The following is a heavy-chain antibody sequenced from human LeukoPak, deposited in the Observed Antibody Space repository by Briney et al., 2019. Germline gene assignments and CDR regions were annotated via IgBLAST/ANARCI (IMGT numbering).Heavy chain of an antibody. CDR1: GFTLSSYA. CDR2: ISGSGGST. CDR3: AKGGHLWFGELLYHGMDV. V-gene: IGHV3-23*01. Sequence: GGSLRLSCAASGFTLSSYAMSWVRQAPGKGLEWVSAISGSGGSTYYADSVKGRFTISRDNSKNTLYLQMNSLRAEDTAVYYCAKGGHLWFGELLYHGMDVWGQGTTVTVSS. D-gene: IGHD3-10*01. J-gene: IGHJ6*02.